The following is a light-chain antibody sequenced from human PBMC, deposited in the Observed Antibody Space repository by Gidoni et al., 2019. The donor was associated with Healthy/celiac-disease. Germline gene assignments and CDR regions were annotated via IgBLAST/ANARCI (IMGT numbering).Light chain of an antibody. Sequence: DLQSNQSPSTLSASVGDRVTNTCRASQSISSWLAWYQQKPGKAPKLLIYKASSLESGVPSRFSGSGSGTEFTLTISSLQPDDFATYYCQQYNSYSPFTFGQGTKLEIK. CDR2: KAS. V-gene: IGKV1-5*03. CDR3: QQYNSYSPFT. CDR1: QSISSW. J-gene: IGKJ2*01.